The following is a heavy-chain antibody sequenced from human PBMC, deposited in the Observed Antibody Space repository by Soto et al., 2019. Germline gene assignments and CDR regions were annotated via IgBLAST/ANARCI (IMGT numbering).Heavy chain of an antibody. CDR1: GFSLSTSAEG. D-gene: IGHD2-8*01. Sequence: SGPTLVNHTQTLTLTCTFSGFSLSTSAEGVGWIRQSPGKALEWLALIYWNDDKRYRPSLESRLAIAKDTSKNQVVLTMSNMDPVDTATYYCAHILIARCTTSICYAFDYWGQGALVTVSS. J-gene: IGHJ4*02. CDR2: IYWNDDK. V-gene: IGHV2-5*01. CDR3: AHILIARCTTSICYAFDY.